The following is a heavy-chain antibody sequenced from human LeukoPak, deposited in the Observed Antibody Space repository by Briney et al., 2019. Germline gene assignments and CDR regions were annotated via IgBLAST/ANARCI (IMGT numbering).Heavy chain of an antibody. CDR1: GGSISSYY. D-gene: IGHD4-17*01. V-gene: IGHV4-59*08. Sequence: SETLSLTCTVSGGSISSYYWSWIRQPPGKGLEWIGYIYYSGSTNYNPSLKSRVTISVDTSKNQFSLKLSSVTAADTAVYYCAKGDDYGDFWDAFDIWGQGTMVTVSS. CDR2: IYYSGST. CDR3: AKGDDYGDFWDAFDI. J-gene: IGHJ3*02.